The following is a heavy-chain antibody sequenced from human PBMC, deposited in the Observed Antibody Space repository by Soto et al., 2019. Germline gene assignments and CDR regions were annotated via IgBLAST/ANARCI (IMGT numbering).Heavy chain of an antibody. D-gene: IGHD2-15*01. J-gene: IGHJ6*02. Sequence: PGESLKISCKGSGYSFTSYWISWVRQMPGKGLEWMGRIDPSDSYTNYSPSFQGHVTISADKSISTAYLQWSSLKASDTAMYYCARHARYCSGGSCYYANPDYYYGMDVWGQGTTVTVSS. V-gene: IGHV5-10-1*01. CDR1: GYSFTSYW. CDR2: IDPSDSYT. CDR3: ARHARYCSGGSCYYANPDYYYGMDV.